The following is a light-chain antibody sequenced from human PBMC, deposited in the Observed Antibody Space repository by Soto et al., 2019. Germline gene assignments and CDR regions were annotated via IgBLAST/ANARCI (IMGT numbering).Light chain of an antibody. J-gene: IGKJ1*01. Sequence: DIQMTQSPSTLSASVGDRVTITCRASQSISSWLAWYQQKPGKAPKLLIYDASSLESGVPSRFSGSGSGTEFTLTISSLQTDDFATYYCQQYNSYSETFGQGTRVDIK. V-gene: IGKV1-5*01. CDR1: QSISSW. CDR3: QQYNSYSET. CDR2: DAS.